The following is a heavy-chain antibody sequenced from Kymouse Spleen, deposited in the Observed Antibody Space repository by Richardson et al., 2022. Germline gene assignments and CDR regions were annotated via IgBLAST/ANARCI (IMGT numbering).Heavy chain of an antibody. Sequence: QVQLQQWGAGLLKPSETLSLTCAVYGGSFSGYYWSWIRQPPGKGLEWIGEINHSGSTNYNPSLKSRVTISVDTSKNQFSLKLSSVTAADTAVYYCAREGYSSGWADYWGQGTLVTVSS. D-gene: IGHD6-19*01. CDR2: INHSGST. V-gene: IGHV4-34*01. CDR1: GGSFSGYY. J-gene: IGHJ4*02. CDR3: AREGYSSGWADY.